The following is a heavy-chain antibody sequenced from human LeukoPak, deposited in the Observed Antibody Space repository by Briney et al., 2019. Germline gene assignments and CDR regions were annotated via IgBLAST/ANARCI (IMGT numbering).Heavy chain of an antibody. CDR3: ARDRIVGPTDAFDI. CDR1: GNTLSDYY. J-gene: IGHJ3*02. CDR2: MNPNSGNS. D-gene: IGHD1-26*01. Sequence: ASVKVSCKTSGNTLSDYYMFWVRQAPGQGLEWMGWMNPNSGNSGYAQKFQGRVTMTRNTSISTAYMELSSLRSEDTAVYYCARDRIVGPTDAFDIWGQGTMVTVSS. V-gene: IGHV1-8*02.